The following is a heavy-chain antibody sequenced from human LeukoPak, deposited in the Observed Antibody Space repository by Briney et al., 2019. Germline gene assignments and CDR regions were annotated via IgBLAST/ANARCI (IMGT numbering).Heavy chain of an antibody. J-gene: IGHJ5*02. V-gene: IGHV3-48*03. CDR1: GFTFSSYE. CDR3: ARGDPHADL. Sequence: PGGSLRLSCAASGFTFSSYEMNWVRQAPGKGLEWVSYISFSGSTIYYADSVKGRFTISRDNAKNSLYLQMNSLRVEDTGVYYCARGDPHADLWGQGTLVTVSS. CDR2: ISFSGSTI.